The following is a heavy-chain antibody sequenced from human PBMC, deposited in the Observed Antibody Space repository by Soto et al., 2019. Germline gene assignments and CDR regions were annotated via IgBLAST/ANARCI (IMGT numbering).Heavy chain of an antibody. CDR3: ARYCSGSICYKYSYY. V-gene: IGHV4-31*03. D-gene: IGHD2-15*01. CDR2: INYSGST. J-gene: IGHJ4*02. CDR1: GGSISSDGYY. Sequence: TLSLTCTVSGGSISSDGYYWSWIRQHPGKGLEWIGYINYSGSTYYNPSLKSRVAISVDTSKNQFSLKLSSVTAADTAPYYCARYCSGSICYKYSYYWGQGAQVTVSS.